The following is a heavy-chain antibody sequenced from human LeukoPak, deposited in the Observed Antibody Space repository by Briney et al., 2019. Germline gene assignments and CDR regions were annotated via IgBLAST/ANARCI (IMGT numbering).Heavy chain of an antibody. V-gene: IGHV4-59*01. J-gene: IGHJ2*01. CDR1: GGSISSGY. Sequence: PSETLSLTCTVSGGSISSGYWNWIRQPPGKGLEWIGYIYYSGSTKYHPSLMSRVTISVDTSKNQFSLKLTSVTAADTAVYYCARGSPLDWYFDLWGRGTLVTVSS. CDR2: IYYSGST. CDR3: ARGSPLDWYFDL.